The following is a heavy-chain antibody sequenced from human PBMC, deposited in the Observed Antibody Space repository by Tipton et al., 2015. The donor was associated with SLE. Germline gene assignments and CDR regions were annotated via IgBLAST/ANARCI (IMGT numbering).Heavy chain of an antibody. Sequence: SLRLSCAASGFTFGSYSMIWVRQAPGKGLEWVSSISGDSTSRNYADSVKGRFTISRDNAKSSLYLQMNTLRPEDTAVYYCVRPREMSTVTSFDYWGQGTLVTVSS. J-gene: IGHJ4*02. V-gene: IGHV3-23*01. D-gene: IGHD5-24*01. CDR1: GFTFGSYS. CDR3: VRPREMSTVTSFDY. CDR2: ISGDSTSR.